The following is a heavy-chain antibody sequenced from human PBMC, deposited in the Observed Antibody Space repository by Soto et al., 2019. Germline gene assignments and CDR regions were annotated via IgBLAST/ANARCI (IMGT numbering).Heavy chain of an antibody. Sequence: QVQLVESGGGVVQPGRSLRLSCAASGFTFSSYAMHWVRQAPGKGLEWVAVISYDGSNKYYADSVKGGFTISRDNSKNPLYLQMNSLRAEDTAVYYCAREVSGYSSRWHRHFDYWGQGTLVTVSS. CDR1: GFTFSSYA. CDR2: ISYDGSNK. CDR3: AREVSGYSSRWHRHFDY. V-gene: IGHV3-30-3*01. J-gene: IGHJ4*02. D-gene: IGHD6-19*01.